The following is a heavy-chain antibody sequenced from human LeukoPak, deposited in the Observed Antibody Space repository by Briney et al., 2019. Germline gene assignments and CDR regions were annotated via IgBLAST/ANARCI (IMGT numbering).Heavy chain of an antibody. D-gene: IGHD6-13*01. V-gene: IGHV3-30*18. Sequence: PGGSLRLSCAASGFTFSSYGMHWVRQAPGKGLEWVAVISYDGSNKYYADSVKGRITISRDNSKNTLYLQMNSLRAEDTAVYYCAKDLRVAAAGYYYYYMDVWGKGTTVTVSS. CDR3: AKDLRVAAAGYYYYYMDV. CDR1: GFTFSSYG. CDR2: ISYDGSNK. J-gene: IGHJ6*03.